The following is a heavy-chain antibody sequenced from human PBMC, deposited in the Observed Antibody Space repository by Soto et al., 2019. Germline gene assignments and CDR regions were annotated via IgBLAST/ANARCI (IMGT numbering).Heavy chain of an antibody. CDR2: INHLGSI. Sequence: PSETLSLTCVVSGGSLSDYFWIRIRQPPGMALEWIGEINHLGSINYNPSLKSRVTMSVDTSKNQFSLTLNSVTAADTATYYCARGGISHWAYFYYMDVWDRGTTVTAP. CDR1: GGSLSDYF. D-gene: IGHD2-21*01. J-gene: IGHJ6*03. CDR3: ARGGISHWAYFYYMDV. V-gene: IGHV4-34*01.